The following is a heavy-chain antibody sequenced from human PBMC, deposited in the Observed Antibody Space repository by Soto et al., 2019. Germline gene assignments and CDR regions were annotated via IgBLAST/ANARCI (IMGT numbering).Heavy chain of an antibody. Sequence: TLSLTCTVSGDSISSSDWWSWVRQPPGKGLERIAQIHRSGPSTYNPSLKSRVTISVDTSKNQFSLKLSSVTAADTAVYYCAGNYEFDYWGQGTLVTVSS. D-gene: IGHD4-4*01. CDR1: GDSISSSDW. V-gene: IGHV4-4*02. J-gene: IGHJ4*02. CDR2: IHRSGPS. CDR3: AGNYEFDY.